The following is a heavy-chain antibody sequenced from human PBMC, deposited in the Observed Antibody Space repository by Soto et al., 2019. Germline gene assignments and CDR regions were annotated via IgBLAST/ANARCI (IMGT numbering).Heavy chain of an antibody. CDR3: AKAPPGTTVTTFGDY. D-gene: IGHD4-17*01. CDR1: GFTFSSYG. CDR2: ISYDGSNK. J-gene: IGHJ4*02. V-gene: IGHV3-30*18. Sequence: QVQLVESGGGVVQPGRSLRLSCAASGFTFSSYGMHWVREAPGKGLEWVAVISYDGSNKYYADSVKGRFTISRDNSKNTLYLQMNSLRAEDTAVYYCAKAPPGTTVTTFGDYWGQGTLVTVSS.